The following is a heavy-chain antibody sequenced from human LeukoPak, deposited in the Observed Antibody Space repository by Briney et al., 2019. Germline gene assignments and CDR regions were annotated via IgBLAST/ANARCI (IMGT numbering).Heavy chain of an antibody. J-gene: IGHJ4*02. CDR1: GGSISSYY. D-gene: IGHD3-22*01. CDR3: ARGLGILSGYYYDSPHYYFDY. Sequence: SETLSLTCTVSGGSISSYYWSWIRQPAGKGQEWIGRIYTSGSTNYNPSLKSRVTMSVDTSKNQFSLKLSSVAAADTAVYYCARGLGILSGYYYDSPHYYFDYWGQGTLVTVSS. V-gene: IGHV4-4*07. CDR2: IYTSGST.